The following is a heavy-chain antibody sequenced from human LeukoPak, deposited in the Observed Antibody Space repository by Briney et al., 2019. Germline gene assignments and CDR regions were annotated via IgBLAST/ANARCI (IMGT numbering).Heavy chain of an antibody. J-gene: IGHJ6*02. CDR1: GYTFTSYT. CDR3: ARDIYDCLTGPYADYFFGMGG. Sequence: ASVKVSCKASGYTFTSYTMNWVRQAPGQGLEWMGWINTNTGDPTYAQGFTGRFDFSLDTSVSTAYLQIYSLKAEDTAVYYCARDIYDCLTGPYADYFFGMGGWGQGTTVTVSS. CDR2: INTNTGDP. V-gene: IGHV7-4-1*01. D-gene: IGHD3-9*01.